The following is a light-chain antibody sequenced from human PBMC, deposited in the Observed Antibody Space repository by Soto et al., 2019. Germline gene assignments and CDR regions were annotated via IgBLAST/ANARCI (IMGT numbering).Light chain of an antibody. J-gene: IGKJ1*01. Sequence: DIQMTQSPSSLSASVGDRVTITCRANQRISNYLNWYQQKPGKAPNLVSSAASSLQSGVPSRFSGGRSGTDFILTISSLQPEDFATYYCQQSYTSPWTFGQGTRVEIK. CDR3: QQSYTSPWT. V-gene: IGKV1-39*01. CDR1: QRISNY. CDR2: AAS.